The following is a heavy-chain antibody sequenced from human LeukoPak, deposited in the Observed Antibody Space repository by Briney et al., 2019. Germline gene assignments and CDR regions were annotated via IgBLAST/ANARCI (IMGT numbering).Heavy chain of an antibody. CDR1: GFTFSSYT. CDR2: VSASSDI. V-gene: IGHV3-48*02. D-gene: IGHD4-17*01. CDR3: ARDIRGYGDFDC. Sequence: GGSLRLSCAASGFTFSSYTMNWVRQAPGKGLQWVSTVSASSDIHYSDSVKGRFTISRDNAKNSLYLQMNSLRDEDTAVYYCARDIRGYGDFDCWGQGTLVTVSS. J-gene: IGHJ4*02.